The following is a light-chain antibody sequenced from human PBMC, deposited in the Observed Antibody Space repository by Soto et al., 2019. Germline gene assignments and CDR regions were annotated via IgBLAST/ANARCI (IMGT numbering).Light chain of an antibody. Sequence: QSVLTQPPSASGTPGQRVTISCSGSSSNIGSNTANWYQQLPGTAPKLLIYTNNQRPSGVPDRFSGSKSGNTASLTVSGLQAADEADYFCKSYAGSNTYVFGSGTKVTV. CDR3: KSYAGSNTYV. V-gene: IGLV1-44*01. J-gene: IGLJ1*01. CDR1: SSNIGSNT. CDR2: TNN.